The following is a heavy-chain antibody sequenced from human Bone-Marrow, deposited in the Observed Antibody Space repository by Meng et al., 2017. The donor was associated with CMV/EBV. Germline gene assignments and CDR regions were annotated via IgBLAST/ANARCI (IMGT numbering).Heavy chain of an antibody. Sequence: SVKVSCKASGGTFSSYAISWVRQAPGQGLEWMGGIIPILGIANYAQKFQGRVTITADKSTSTAYMELSSLRSEDTAVYYCARNRYYDTLAGCYAYNGMDVWGQGTTVTVSS. V-gene: IGHV1-69*10. D-gene: IGHD3-9*01. CDR3: ARNRYYDTLAGCYAYNGMDV. CDR1: GGTFSSYA. J-gene: IGHJ6*02. CDR2: IIPILGIA.